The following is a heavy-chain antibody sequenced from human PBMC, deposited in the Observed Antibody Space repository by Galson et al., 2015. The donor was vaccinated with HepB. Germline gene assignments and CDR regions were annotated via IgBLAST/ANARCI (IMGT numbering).Heavy chain of an antibody. CDR2: INPNSGGT. V-gene: IGHV1-2*04. CDR1: GYTFTGYY. J-gene: IGHJ3*02. D-gene: IGHD3-22*01. CDR3: ARNLLENYYDSSGYYYAPHDAFDI. Sequence: SVKVSCKASGYTFTGYYMHWVRQAPGQGLEWMGWINPNSGGTNYAQKFQGWVTMTRDTSISTAYMELSRLRSDDTAVYYCARNLLENYYDSSGYYYAPHDAFDIWGQGTMVTVSS.